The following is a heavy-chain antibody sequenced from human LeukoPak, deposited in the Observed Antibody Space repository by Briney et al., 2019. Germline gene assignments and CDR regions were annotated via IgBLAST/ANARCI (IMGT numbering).Heavy chain of an antibody. CDR3: ARIRLRFLEWSHYYYYGMGV. Sequence: SETLSLTCAVYGGSFSGYYWSWIRQPPGKGLEWIGEINHSGSTNYNPSLKSRVTISVDTSKNQFSLKLSSVTAADTAVYYCARIRLRFLEWSHYYYYGMGVWGQGTTVSVSS. V-gene: IGHV4-34*01. J-gene: IGHJ6*02. CDR1: GGSFSGYY. CDR2: INHSGST. D-gene: IGHD3-3*01.